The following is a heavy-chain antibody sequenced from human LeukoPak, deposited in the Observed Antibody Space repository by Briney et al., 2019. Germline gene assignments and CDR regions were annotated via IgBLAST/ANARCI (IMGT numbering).Heavy chain of an antibody. CDR1: GGSISSGGYY. V-gene: IGHV4-30-2*01. D-gene: IGHD1-26*01. CDR3: ARERSYPDY. Sequence: SETLSLTCTVSGGSISSGGYYWSWIRQPPGKGLEWIGYIYHSGSTYYNPSLKSRVTISVDRSKNQFSLKLNSVTAADTAVYYCARERSYPDYWGQGTLVTVSS. J-gene: IGHJ4*02. CDR2: IYHSGST.